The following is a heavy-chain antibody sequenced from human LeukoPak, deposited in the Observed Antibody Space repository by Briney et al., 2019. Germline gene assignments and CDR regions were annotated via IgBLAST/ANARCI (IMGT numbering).Heavy chain of an antibody. J-gene: IGHJ4*02. Sequence: GGSLRLSCAASGFTFSSYALSWVRQAPGKGLEWVSVIFGGDETTYYVDSVKGRFTISRDNSKNTLYLQMHSLRVDDTAVYYCAKDRATVVTPTFASWGQGTLVTVSS. CDR3: AKDRATVVTPTFAS. CDR2: IFGGDETT. V-gene: IGHV3-23*03. D-gene: IGHD4-23*01. CDR1: GFTFSSYA.